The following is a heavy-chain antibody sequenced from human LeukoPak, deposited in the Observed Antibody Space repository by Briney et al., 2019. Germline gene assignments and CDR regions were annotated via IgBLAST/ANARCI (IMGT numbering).Heavy chain of an antibody. CDR2: ISSSGSTI. J-gene: IGHJ4*02. Sequence: GGSLRLACAAYAFTFSSYEMNWVRQPPGKGLEWVSYISSSGSTIYYADSVNGRFTISRNNAKKSLYLQMNRLRGEDTAVYYCAMVRFRRYEETANYYFDSWGQGTLVTVSS. D-gene: IGHD3-16*01. CDR3: AMVRFRRYEETANYYFDS. CDR1: AFTFSSYE. V-gene: IGHV3-48*03.